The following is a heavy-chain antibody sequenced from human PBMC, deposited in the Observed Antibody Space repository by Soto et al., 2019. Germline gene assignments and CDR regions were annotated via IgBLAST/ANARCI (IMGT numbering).Heavy chain of an antibody. CDR3: ARGSSFRGDFDV. CDR1: GGSVISSSW. V-gene: IGHV4-4*02. Sequence: SETLSLTCGVSGGSVISSSWWTWVRQSPEKGLEWIGEIYHAGSPNYNPSFQSRINISLDRSKNTFSLRLTSVTAADAAIYYCARGSSFRGDFDVWGQGTTVTVSS. J-gene: IGHJ3*01. D-gene: IGHD2-21*01. CDR2: IYHAGSP.